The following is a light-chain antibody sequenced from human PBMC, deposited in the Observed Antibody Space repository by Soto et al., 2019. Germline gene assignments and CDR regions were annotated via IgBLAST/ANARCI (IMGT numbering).Light chain of an antibody. V-gene: IGLV1-40*01. Sequence: QSVLTQPPSVSGALGQRVTISCTGSSSNIGAGYDVHWYQQLPGTAPKLLIYGNSNRPSGVPDRFSGSKSGTSASLAITGLQVEDEAVYYCQSYDSSLSGYVLFGGGTKLTVL. CDR2: GNS. CDR3: QSYDSSLSGYVL. J-gene: IGLJ2*01. CDR1: SSNIGAGYD.